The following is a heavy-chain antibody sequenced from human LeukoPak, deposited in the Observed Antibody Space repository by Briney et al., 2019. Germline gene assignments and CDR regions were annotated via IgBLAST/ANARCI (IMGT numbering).Heavy chain of an antibody. CDR3: ARDRDYYDSSGYYYPFDY. CDR2: ISGSGSST. V-gene: IGHV3-23*01. J-gene: IGHJ4*02. Sequence: GGSLRLSCAASGFTFTSYAMNWVRQAPGKGLEWVSTISGSGSSTYYVDSVKGRFTISRDNSKNTLYLQMNSLRAEDTAVYYCARDRDYYDSSGYYYPFDYWGQGTLVTVSS. D-gene: IGHD3-22*01. CDR1: GFTFTSYA.